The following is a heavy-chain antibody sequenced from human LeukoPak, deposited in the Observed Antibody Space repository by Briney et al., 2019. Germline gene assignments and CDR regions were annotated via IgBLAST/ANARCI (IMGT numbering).Heavy chain of an antibody. CDR1: GGSISSGDYY. Sequence: PSQTLSLTCTVSGGSISSGDYYWSWIRQPPGKGLEWIGYIYYSGSTYYNPSLKSRVTISVDTSKNQFSLKLSSVTAADTAVYYCAREVVLPAAMGGDWFDPWGQGTLVTVSS. D-gene: IGHD2-2*01. CDR3: AREVVLPAAMGGDWFDP. V-gene: IGHV4-30-4*08. CDR2: IYYSGST. J-gene: IGHJ5*02.